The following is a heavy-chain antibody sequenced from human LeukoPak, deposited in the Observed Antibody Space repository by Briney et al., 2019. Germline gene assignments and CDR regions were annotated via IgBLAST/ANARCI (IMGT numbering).Heavy chain of an antibody. D-gene: IGHD3-10*01. CDR3: ARERMYSGSGSTYPYYDY. CDR1: GFTFSSYW. J-gene: IGHJ4*02. V-gene: IGHV3-7*01. Sequence: PGGSLRLSCAASGFTFSSYWMSWVRQSPGKGLEWVANIKPDGSEKYFMDSVKGRFTISRANAKNALYLEMNSLRAEDTAEYFCARERMYSGSGSTYPYYDYWGQGTLVTVSS. CDR2: IKPDGSEK.